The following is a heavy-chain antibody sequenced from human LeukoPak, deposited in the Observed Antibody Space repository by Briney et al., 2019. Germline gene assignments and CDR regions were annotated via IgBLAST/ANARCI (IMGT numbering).Heavy chain of an antibody. D-gene: IGHD2-21*02. CDR1: GFSFSGSA. Sequence: GGSLRLSCAASGFSFSGSAIHWVRQASGRGLEWVGRVKRKADNYATAHAASVNGRFTISRDDSKSTAYLQMTSLKPEDTAVYFCTRRVTYFGMDVWGQGTTVTVS. CDR3: TRRVTYFGMDV. V-gene: IGHV3-73*01. J-gene: IGHJ6*02. CDR2: VKRKADNYAT.